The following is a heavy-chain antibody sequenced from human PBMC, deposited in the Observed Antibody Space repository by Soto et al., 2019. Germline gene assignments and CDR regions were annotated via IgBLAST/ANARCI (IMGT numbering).Heavy chain of an antibody. CDR2: IDPSDSQT. Sequence: PGESLKISCKGSGYSFTSYWIGWVRQKPGKGLEWMGRIDPSDSQTYYSPSFRGHVTISVTKSITTVFLQWSSLKASDTAMYYCARLIPAYGMDVWGQGTTVTVSS. D-gene: IGHD3-16*01. CDR3: ARLIPAYGMDV. J-gene: IGHJ6*02. CDR1: GYSFTSYW. V-gene: IGHV5-10-1*01.